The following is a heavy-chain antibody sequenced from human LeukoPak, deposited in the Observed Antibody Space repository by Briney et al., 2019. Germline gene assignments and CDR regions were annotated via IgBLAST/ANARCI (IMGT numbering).Heavy chain of an antibody. CDR1: GFTFSSYG. Sequence: GGSLRLSCAASGFTFSSYGMRWVRQAPGKGLEGVAFMSYDERNKYYADSVKGRFTISRDISKNTLYLQMDSLRTEDTAVYYCANGPMITFGGLTEREFDYWGQGTLVTVSS. CDR2: MSYDERNK. V-gene: IGHV3-30*18. CDR3: ANGPMITFGGLTEREFDY. D-gene: IGHD3-16*01. J-gene: IGHJ4*01.